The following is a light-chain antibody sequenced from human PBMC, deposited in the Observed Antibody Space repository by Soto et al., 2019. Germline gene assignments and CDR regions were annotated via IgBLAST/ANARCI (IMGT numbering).Light chain of an antibody. CDR3: QQSYSTWT. J-gene: IGKJ1*01. V-gene: IGKV1-39*01. CDR1: QSIISY. Sequence: IQMPQSPSSLSASVGDRVTITCRASQSIISYLNWYQQKPGKAPKLLIYAASSLQSGVPSRFSGSGSGTDFPLTIRSLQPEYFATSYCQQSYSTWTCGQGPKVEI. CDR2: AAS.